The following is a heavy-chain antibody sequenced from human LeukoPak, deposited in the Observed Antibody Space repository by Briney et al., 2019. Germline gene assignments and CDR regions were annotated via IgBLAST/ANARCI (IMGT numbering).Heavy chain of an antibody. CDR2: INPNSGGT. Sequence: ASVKVSCKASGYTFTGYYIHWVRQAPGQGLEWMGWINPNSGGTKYAQKFQGRVNVTRDTSISTVYMELSSQTSDDTAVYYCARERIVVVTLSDGIEIWGQGTMVSVSS. V-gene: IGHV1-2*02. CDR3: ARERIVVVTLSDGIEI. CDR1: GYTFTGYY. D-gene: IGHD2-21*02. J-gene: IGHJ3*02.